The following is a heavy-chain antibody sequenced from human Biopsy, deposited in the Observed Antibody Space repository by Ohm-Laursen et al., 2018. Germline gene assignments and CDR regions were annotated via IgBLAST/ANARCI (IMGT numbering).Heavy chain of an antibody. D-gene: IGHD2-15*01. V-gene: IGHV3-30*03. Sequence: SLRLSCTASGFSFSSYGMHWVRQAPGKGLEWVAVISDGGRNKYYIDSVRGRFTISRDNSKNTLYLQMNSLRAEDTAVYYCARAYPPPGRRLVVVAGDFDCWGQGTRVTVSS. CDR2: ISDGGRNK. J-gene: IGHJ4*02. CDR3: ARAYPPPGRRLVVVAGDFDC. CDR1: GFSFSSYG.